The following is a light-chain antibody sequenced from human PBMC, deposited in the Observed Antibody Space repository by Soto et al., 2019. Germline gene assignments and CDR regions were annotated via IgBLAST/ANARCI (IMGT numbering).Light chain of an antibody. CDR1: QSVTNN. CDR2: AAS. V-gene: IGKV3-15*01. CDR3: LYYNNWPLT. Sequence: IVMTQSPATLSLSPGETATLSCRASQSVTNNLAWYQQKPGQAPRLLIYAASTRFTSIPTRFSGSRSGTEFTLTISRLQSEDFAVYYCLYYNNWPLTFGGGTKLDIK. J-gene: IGKJ4*01.